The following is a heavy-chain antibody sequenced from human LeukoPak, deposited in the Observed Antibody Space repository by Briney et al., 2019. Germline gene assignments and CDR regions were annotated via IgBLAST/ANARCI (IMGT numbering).Heavy chain of an antibody. Sequence: ESSVKVSCKVSGYTLTELSMHWVRQAPGKGLEWMGGFDPEDGETIYAQKFQGRVTITADESTSTAYMELSSLRSEDTAVYYCARTREYYYDSSGYYPFDYWGQGTLVTVSS. CDR2: FDPEDGET. V-gene: IGHV1-24*01. J-gene: IGHJ4*02. CDR1: GYTLTELS. CDR3: ARTREYYYDSSGYYPFDY. D-gene: IGHD3-22*01.